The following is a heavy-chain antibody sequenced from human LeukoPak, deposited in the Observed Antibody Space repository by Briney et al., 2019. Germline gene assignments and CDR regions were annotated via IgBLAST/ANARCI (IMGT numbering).Heavy chain of an antibody. CDR1: GYSVSSGLF. D-gene: IGHD1-1*01. CDR3: TRGVALSDHGIIDS. Sequence: SDTLSLTCTVSGYSVSSGLFWGWIRQPPGKELEWVATIYHNGITHYNPSLKSRVTLSVDTSKNQFSPKMNSVTAADTAVYYCTRGVALSDHGIIDSWGQGTLATVSS. J-gene: IGHJ4*02. CDR2: IYHNGIT. V-gene: IGHV4-38-2*02.